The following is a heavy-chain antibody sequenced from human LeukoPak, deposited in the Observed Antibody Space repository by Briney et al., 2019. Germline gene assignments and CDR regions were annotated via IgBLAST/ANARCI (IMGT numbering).Heavy chain of an antibody. D-gene: IGHD6-13*01. V-gene: IGHV4-39*02. CDR2: IYYSGST. Sequence: SETLSLTCSVSGDSIGSSSYYWGWIRQPPGKGLEWIGGIYYSGSTYYNPSLKSRVTISVDTSKTQFSLKLRSVTAADTAVYYCARERYSSSWYWFDPWGQGTLVTVSS. J-gene: IGHJ5*02. CDR1: GDSIGSSSYY. CDR3: ARERYSSSWYWFDP.